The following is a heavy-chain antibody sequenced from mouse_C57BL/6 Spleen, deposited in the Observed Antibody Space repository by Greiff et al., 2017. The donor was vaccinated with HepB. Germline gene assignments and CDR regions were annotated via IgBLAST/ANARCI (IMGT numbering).Heavy chain of an antibody. CDR3: AKARGYLDY. CDR2: IDPNSGGT. V-gene: IGHV1-72*01. J-gene: IGHJ2*01. Sequence: QVQLQQPGAELVKPGASVKLSCKASGYTFTSYWMHWVKQRPGRGLEWIGRIDPNSGGTKYNEKFKSKATLTVDKPSSTAYMQRSRRTSEDSAVYYCAKARGYLDYWGQGTTLTVSS. CDR1: GYTFTSYW.